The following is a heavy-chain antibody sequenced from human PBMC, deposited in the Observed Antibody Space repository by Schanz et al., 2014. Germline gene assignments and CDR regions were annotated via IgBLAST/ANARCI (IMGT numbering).Heavy chain of an antibody. CDR2: ISSNGGST. J-gene: IGHJ4*02. CDR3: ARDGVDAAAGGNY. CDR1: GFTFSSYS. V-gene: IGHV3-64D*06. Sequence: EVQLVESGGGLVQPGGSLRLSCSASGFTFSSYSMYWVRQAPGKGLEYVSVISSNGGSTDFADSVKGRFTISRDNSKNTLYLQVSSLRSEDTAVYYCARDGVDAAAGGNYWGQGTLVTVSS. D-gene: IGHD6-13*01.